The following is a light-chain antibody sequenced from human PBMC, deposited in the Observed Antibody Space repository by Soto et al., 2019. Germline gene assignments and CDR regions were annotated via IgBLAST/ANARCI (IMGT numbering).Light chain of an antibody. V-gene: IGLV2-14*01. CDR1: SPDIGGYNY. CDR2: EVS. J-gene: IGLJ3*02. Sequence: QSVLTQPASVSGSPGQSITISCTGTSPDIGGYNYVSWYQHHPGKDPKLMIYEVSNRPSGVSNRFSGSKSGNAASLTISGLQAEDEADYYCSSYTSTSTWVFGGGTQLTVL. CDR3: SSYTSTSTWV.